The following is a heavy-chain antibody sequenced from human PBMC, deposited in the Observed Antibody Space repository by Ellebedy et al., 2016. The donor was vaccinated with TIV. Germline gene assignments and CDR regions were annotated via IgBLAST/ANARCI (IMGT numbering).Heavy chain of an antibody. D-gene: IGHD4-17*01. CDR2: IHPSDSDT. CDR1: GYNFSNNW. V-gene: IGHV5-10-1*01. CDR3: ARRGDSDFDS. J-gene: IGHJ4*02. Sequence: PGGSLRLSCKISGYNFSNNWISWVRQQPGKGLEWMGRIHPSDSDTDYRPSFRGHVTMSVDKSISFAFLQWSSLQASDTAMYYCARRGDSDFDSWGQGTVVTVSP.